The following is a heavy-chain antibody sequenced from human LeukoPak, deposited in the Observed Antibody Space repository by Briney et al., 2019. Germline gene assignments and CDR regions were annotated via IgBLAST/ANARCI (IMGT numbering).Heavy chain of an antibody. Sequence: SETLSLTCTVSDDSISPYSWSWIRQPPGKGLDWIGYIYYSGSTAYNPSLKSRVTISVDSSRNQFSLKLSSVTAADTAVYFCARCSNDILTGFYRAFDIWGQGTMVIVSS. CDR2: IYYSGST. CDR1: DDSISPYS. J-gene: IGHJ3*02. CDR3: ARCSNDILTGFYRAFDI. V-gene: IGHV4-59*01. D-gene: IGHD3-9*01.